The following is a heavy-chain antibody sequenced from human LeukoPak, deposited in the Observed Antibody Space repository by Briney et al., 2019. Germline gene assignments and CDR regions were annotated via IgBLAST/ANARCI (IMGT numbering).Heavy chain of an antibody. V-gene: IGHV3-30-3*01. J-gene: IGHJ3*02. CDR2: ISYDGSNK. CDR1: GFTFSSYA. CDR3: ARRSYYDSSGYYPDAFDI. Sequence: PGRSLRLSCAASGFTFSSYAMHWVRQAPGKGLEWVAVISYDGSNKYYADSVKGRFTISRDNSKNTLYLQMNSLRAEDTAVYYCARRSYYDSSGYYPDAFDIWGQGTTVTVSS. D-gene: IGHD3-22*01.